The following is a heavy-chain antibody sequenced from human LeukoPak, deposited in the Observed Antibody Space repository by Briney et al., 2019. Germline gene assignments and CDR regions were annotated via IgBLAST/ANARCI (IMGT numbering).Heavy chain of an antibody. CDR2: IYYSGST. J-gene: IGHJ5*02. Sequence: SETLSLTCTVSGGSISSSSYYWGWLRQPPGKGLEWIGSIYYSGSTYYNPSLKSRVTISVDTSKNQFSLKLSSVTAADTAVYYCARHPLSSTSCSFDPWGQGTLVTVSS. D-gene: IGHD2-2*01. CDR1: GGSISSSSYY. CDR3: ARHPLSSTSCSFDP. V-gene: IGHV4-39*01.